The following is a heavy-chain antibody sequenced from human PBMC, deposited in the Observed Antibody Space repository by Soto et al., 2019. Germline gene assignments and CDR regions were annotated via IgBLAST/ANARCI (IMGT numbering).Heavy chain of an antibody. CDR2: ISGSGGST. Sequence: PGGSLRPSCAASGFTFSSYAMSWVRQAPGKGLEWVSAISGSGGSTYYADSVKGRFTISRDNSKNTLYLQMNSLRAEDTAVYYCAKGLKSSGGSPMYYYYYGMDVWGQGTTVTVSS. J-gene: IGHJ6*02. D-gene: IGHD2-15*01. CDR3: AKGLKSSGGSPMYYYYYGMDV. V-gene: IGHV3-23*01. CDR1: GFTFSSYA.